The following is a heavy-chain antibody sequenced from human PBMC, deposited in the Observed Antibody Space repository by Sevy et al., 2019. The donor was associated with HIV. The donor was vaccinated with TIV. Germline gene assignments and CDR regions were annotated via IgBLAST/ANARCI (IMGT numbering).Heavy chain of an antibody. J-gene: IGHJ6*02. D-gene: IGHD3-10*01. CDR1: GFSFSSYF. CDR2: IYSGGSA. CDR3: ARDQGARITMVRGVMIYYYYGMDV. V-gene: IGHV3-53*01. Sequence: GGSLRLSCAASGFSFSSYFINWVRQAPGKGLEWVSVIYSGGSAYYADSVKGRFTISRDNSKNTLYLQMNSLRAEDTAVYYCARDQGARITMVRGVMIYYYYGMDVWGQGTTVTV.